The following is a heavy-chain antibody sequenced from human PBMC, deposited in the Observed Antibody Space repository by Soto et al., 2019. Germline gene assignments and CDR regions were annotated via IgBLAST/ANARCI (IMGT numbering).Heavy chain of an antibody. CDR2: IKQDGSEK. Sequence: GGSLRLSCAASGFTFSRYWMSWVRQAPGKGLEWVANIKQDGSEKYYVDSVKGRFTISRDNAKNSLYLQMNSLSAEDTAVFYCARDRGYGDYESAFDIWGQGTMVTVSS. CDR3: ARDRGYGDYESAFDI. D-gene: IGHD4-17*01. J-gene: IGHJ3*02. CDR1: GFTFSRYW. V-gene: IGHV3-7*01.